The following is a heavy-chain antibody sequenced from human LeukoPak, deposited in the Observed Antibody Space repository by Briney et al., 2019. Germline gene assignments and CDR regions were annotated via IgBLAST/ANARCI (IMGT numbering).Heavy chain of an antibody. D-gene: IGHD6-19*01. Sequence: PSETLSLTCTVSGGSTSGYYWSWIRQPPGKGLEWIGRIYTSGSSNSNPSLKSRVTMSADTSKNQFSLKLSSVTAADTAVYYCARDISVAGSFLLFDYWGQGTLVTVSS. CDR2: IYTSGSS. CDR1: GGSTSGYY. CDR3: ARDISVAGSFLLFDY. J-gene: IGHJ4*02. V-gene: IGHV4-4*07.